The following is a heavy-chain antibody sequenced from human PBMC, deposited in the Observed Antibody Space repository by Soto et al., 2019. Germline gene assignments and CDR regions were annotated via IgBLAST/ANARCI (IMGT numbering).Heavy chain of an antibody. Sequence: KTSETLSLTCTVSGGSISSYYWSWIGQRPGKGLEWIGYIYYSGSTNYNPSLKSRVTISVDTSKNQFSLKLSSVTAADTAVYYCARGGGRAADYYYMDGWGKGTTVTVSS. CDR3: ARGGGRAADYYYMDG. CDR2: IYYSGST. J-gene: IGHJ6*03. CDR1: GGSISSYY. V-gene: IGHV4-59*12. D-gene: IGHD6-13*01.